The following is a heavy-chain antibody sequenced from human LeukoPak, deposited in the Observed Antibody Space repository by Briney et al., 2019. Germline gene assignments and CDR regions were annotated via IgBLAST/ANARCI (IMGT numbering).Heavy chain of an antibody. D-gene: IGHD1-26*01. Sequence: PGGSLRLSCAASGFTPSSYGMHWVRQAPGKGLEWVAVIWYDGSNKYYAESVKGRFTISRGNSKNTLYLQMNSLRVEDTAVYYCAREGSPYSGSFYDYWGQGTLVTVSS. CDR2: IWYDGSNK. V-gene: IGHV3-33*01. CDR1: GFTPSSYG. CDR3: AREGSPYSGSFYDY. J-gene: IGHJ4*02.